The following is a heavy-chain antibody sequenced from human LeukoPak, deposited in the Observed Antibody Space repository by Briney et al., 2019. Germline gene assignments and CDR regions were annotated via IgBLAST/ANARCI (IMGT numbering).Heavy chain of an antibody. CDR1: GGSISSYY. CDR3: ARGDTPFDY. D-gene: IGHD5-18*01. J-gene: IGHJ4*02. CDR2: ISYSGST. Sequence: SETLSLTCTVSGGSISSYYWSWIRQPPGKGLEWIGYISYSGSTTYNPSLKSRVTISVDTSKNQFSLKLRSVTAADTALYYCARGDTPFDYWGQGTLVTVSS. V-gene: IGHV4-59*01.